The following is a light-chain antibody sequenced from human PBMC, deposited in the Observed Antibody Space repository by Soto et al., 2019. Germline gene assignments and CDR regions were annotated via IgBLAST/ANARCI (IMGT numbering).Light chain of an antibody. CDR3: GSYRGDSRWV. V-gene: IGLV2-14*01. Sequence: QSALTQPASVSGSPGQSITISCTGSNSDVGGYNYVSWYQQYAGKPPKLMIYEVSNRPSGVSSRFSGSKSGNTASLTISGPQADDEADDCCGSYRGDSRWVFGGGTKLTVL. CDR2: EVS. CDR1: NSDVGGYNY. J-gene: IGLJ3*02.